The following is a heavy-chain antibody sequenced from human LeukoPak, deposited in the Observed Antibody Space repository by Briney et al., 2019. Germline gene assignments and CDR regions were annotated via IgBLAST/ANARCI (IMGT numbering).Heavy chain of an antibody. Sequence: PGGSLRLSCAASGFTFSSYWMSWFRQAPGKGLEWVANIKQDGSEKYYVDSVKGRFTISRDNAKNSLYLQMNSMRAEDTAVYCCASERVVWWLRPSNNWGQGTMGTVSS. D-gene: IGHD5-12*01. CDR3: ASERVVWWLRPSNN. V-gene: IGHV3-7*01. CDR1: GFTFSSYW. J-gene: IGHJ4*02. CDR2: IKQDGSEK.